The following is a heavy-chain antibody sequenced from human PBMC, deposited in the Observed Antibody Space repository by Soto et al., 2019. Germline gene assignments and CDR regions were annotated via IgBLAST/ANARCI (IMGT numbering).Heavy chain of an antibody. CDR1: GLKFSKYA. V-gene: IGHV3-23*01. Sequence: LRLSCAASGLKFSKYAMSWVRQASGKGLEWVSLITATGGGTYYADSVKGRFTISRDNSQNTLYLQVHSLTDEDTAVYYCAKDRRAGGNSAFYFDFWGPGAQVTVSS. CDR2: ITATGGGT. D-gene: IGHD3-16*01. CDR3: AKDRRAGGNSAFYFDF. J-gene: IGHJ4*02.